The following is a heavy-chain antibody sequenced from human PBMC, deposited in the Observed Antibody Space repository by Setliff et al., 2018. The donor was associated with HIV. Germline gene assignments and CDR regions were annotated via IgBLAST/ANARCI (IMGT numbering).Heavy chain of an antibody. CDR1: GGTFSSYA. CDR2: IIPMFDTP. V-gene: IGHV1-69*13. Sequence: ASVKVSCKSSGGTFSSYAISWVRQAPGQGLEWMGGIIPMFDTPNYAQKFQGRVTITADESTSTAYMELTSLRSEDSAVYFCARPIKAAAGNDAFLVWGQGSLVTVSS. J-gene: IGHJ3*01. CDR3: ARPIKAAAGNDAFLV. D-gene: IGHD6-13*01.